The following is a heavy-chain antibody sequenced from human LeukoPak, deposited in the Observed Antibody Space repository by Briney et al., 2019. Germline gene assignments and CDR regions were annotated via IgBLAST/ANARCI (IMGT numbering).Heavy chain of an antibody. Sequence: PGGSLRLSCAASGFTFNNYAMNWVRQAPGKGLECVSGVSGGGYNTYYADSVKGRFTISRDSPKNTLYLQMNSLRAEDTAVYYCAKAAGGGWGQGTLVTVSS. CDR3: AKAAGGG. J-gene: IGHJ4*02. CDR2: VSGGGYNT. CDR1: GFTFNNYA. D-gene: IGHD3-16*01. V-gene: IGHV3-23*01.